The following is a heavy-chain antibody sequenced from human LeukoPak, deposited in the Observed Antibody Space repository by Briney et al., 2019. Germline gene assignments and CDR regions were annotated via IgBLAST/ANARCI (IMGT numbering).Heavy chain of an antibody. Sequence: GGSLRLSCAASGFTVSSNYMSWVRQAPGKGLEWVSSISSSGTYIYYADSMKDRLTISRDNAKNSLYLQVSSLRAEDTAVYYCARGGGSCSPTSCFNNYFDYWGHGTLVTVSS. CDR2: ISSSGTYI. V-gene: IGHV3-21*01. CDR3: ARGGGSCSPTSCFNNYFDY. CDR1: GFTVSSNY. J-gene: IGHJ4*01. D-gene: IGHD2-2*01.